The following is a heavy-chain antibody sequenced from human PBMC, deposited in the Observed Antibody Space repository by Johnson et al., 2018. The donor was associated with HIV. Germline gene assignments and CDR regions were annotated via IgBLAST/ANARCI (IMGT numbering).Heavy chain of an antibody. D-gene: IGHD3-10*01. CDR3: ANRDGNGFDI. V-gene: IGHV3-23*04. Sequence: VQLVESGGGLIQPGGSVRLSCAASGFTVSSNYMSWVRQAPGKGLEWVSAITGSGGNTYYADSVKGRFTISRDNSKNTLYLQMNSRRADDTAVYHCANRDGNGFDIWGQGTMVTVSS. CDR1: GFTVSSNY. J-gene: IGHJ3*02. CDR2: TGSGGNT.